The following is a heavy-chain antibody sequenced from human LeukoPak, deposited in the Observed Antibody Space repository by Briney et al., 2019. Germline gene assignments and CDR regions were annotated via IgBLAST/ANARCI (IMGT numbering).Heavy chain of an antibody. CDR2: IYYSGST. J-gene: IGHJ6*03. V-gene: IGHV4-39*01. Sequence: SETLSLTCTVSGGSISSGDYYWSWIRQPPGKGLEWIGSIYYSGSTYYNPSLKSRVTISVDTSKNQFSLKLSSVTAADTAVYYCASWGYCSSTSCPPDGYYYYYMDVWGKGTTVTVSS. CDR3: ASWGYCSSTSCPPDGYYYYYMDV. CDR1: GGSISSGDYY. D-gene: IGHD2-2*01.